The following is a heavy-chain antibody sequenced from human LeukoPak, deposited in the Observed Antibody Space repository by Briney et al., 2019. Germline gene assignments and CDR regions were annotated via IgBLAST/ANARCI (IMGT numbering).Heavy chain of an antibody. CDR2: ISAYNGNT. J-gene: IGHJ3*02. V-gene: IGHV1-18*04. Sequence: GASVKVSCKASGYTFTGYHMHWVRQAPGQGLEWMGWISAYNGNTNYAQKLQGRVTMTTDTSTSTAYMELRSLRSDDTAVYYCARGGFDWLRPPDAFDIWGQGTMVTVSS. D-gene: IGHD3-9*01. CDR3: ARGGFDWLRPPDAFDI. CDR1: GYTFTGYH.